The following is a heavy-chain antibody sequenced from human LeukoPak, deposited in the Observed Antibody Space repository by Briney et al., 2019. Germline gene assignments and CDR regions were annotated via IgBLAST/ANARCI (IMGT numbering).Heavy chain of an antibody. CDR3: ARQAQDETNNYFDP. CDR2: IYTSGST. Sequence: PSETLSLTCTVSGGSISGHYWSWIRQSPGRGLEWIGNIYTSGSTNYNPSLNSRVTISIDTSKNQFSLKVSSMTAADTAVYYCARQAQDETNNYFDPWGQGTLVTVSS. J-gene: IGHJ5*02. V-gene: IGHV4-4*09. D-gene: IGHD1-7*01. CDR1: GGSISGHY.